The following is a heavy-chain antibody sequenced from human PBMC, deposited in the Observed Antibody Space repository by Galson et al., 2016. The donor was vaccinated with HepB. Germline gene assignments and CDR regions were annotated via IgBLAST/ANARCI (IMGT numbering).Heavy chain of an antibody. CDR3: AGEGVGAAMVYFDY. CDR1: GFTVSGNY. V-gene: IGHV3-53*01. J-gene: IGHJ4*02. D-gene: IGHD1-26*01. Sequence: SLRLSCAASGFTVSGNYMSWVRQAPGKGLEWVSVMYAAGRTYYADSVKGRFAISRDTSKNTLYLQMNSLKADDTALYYCAGEGVGAAMVYFDYWGQGTLVTVSS. CDR2: MYAAGRT.